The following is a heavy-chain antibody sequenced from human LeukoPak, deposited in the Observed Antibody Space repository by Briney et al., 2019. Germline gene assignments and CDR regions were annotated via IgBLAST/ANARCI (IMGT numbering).Heavy chain of an antibody. V-gene: IGHV1-69*04. Sequence: PLASVKVSCKASGGTFSNYGINWVRQAPGQGLEWMGRIIPMLGIPNYAQKFQGRVTITADKSTTTAYMELSSLRSEDTAVYYCARPTGRLGAFVIWGQGTMVTVSS. CDR2: IIPMLGIP. J-gene: IGHJ3*02. CDR1: GGTFSNYG. D-gene: IGHD3-9*01. CDR3: ARPTGRLGAFVI.